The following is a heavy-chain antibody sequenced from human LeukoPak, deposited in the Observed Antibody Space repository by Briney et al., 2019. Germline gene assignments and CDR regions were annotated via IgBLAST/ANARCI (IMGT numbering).Heavy chain of an antibody. CDR1: GFTFSDYY. CDR3: ARDRRVIVATTRFDY. V-gene: IGHV3-11*05. CDR2: ISSRSSYT. J-gene: IGHJ4*02. D-gene: IGHD5-12*01. Sequence: GGSLRLSCAVSGFTFSDYYMSWIRQAPGKGLEWVSGISSRSSYTNYADSVKGRFTISRDNAKNSLYLQMNSLRAEDTALYYCARDRRVIVATTRFDYWGQGTLVTVSS.